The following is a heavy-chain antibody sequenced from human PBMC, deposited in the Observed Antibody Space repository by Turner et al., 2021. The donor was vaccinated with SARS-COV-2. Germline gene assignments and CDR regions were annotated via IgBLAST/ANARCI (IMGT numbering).Heavy chain of an antibody. Sequence: EVQLAESGGGLVPLGRSLTPSSAAFGFTFDDYAMHWGRQAPGKGLEWVSGISWNSGTIVYADSVKGRFTISRDNAKNSLYLQMNSLRAEDTALYYCAKLAARSADYYYGMDVWGKGTTVTVSS. V-gene: IGHV3-9*01. D-gene: IGHD6-6*01. J-gene: IGHJ6*04. CDR3: AKLAARSADYYYGMDV. CDR2: ISWNSGTI. CDR1: GFTFDDYA.